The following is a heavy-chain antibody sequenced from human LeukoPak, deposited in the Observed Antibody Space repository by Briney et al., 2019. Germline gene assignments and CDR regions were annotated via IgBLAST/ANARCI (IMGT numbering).Heavy chain of an antibody. CDR3: AREGPYSDSSRSRFDY. CDR2: IIANGGST. V-gene: IGHV1-46*01. CDR1: GYTFIRYY. Sequence: GSLKVSCKASGYTFIRYYMHWVRQAPGQGLEWMGIIIANGGSTIYAQKFQGRVTMSRDTSTSTVYMELSSLRSEDTAVYYCAREGPYSDSSRSRFDYWGQGTLVTVSS. J-gene: IGHJ4*02. D-gene: IGHD6-6*01.